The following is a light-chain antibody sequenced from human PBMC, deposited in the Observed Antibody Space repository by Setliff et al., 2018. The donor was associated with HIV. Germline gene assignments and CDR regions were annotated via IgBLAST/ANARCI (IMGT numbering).Light chain of an antibody. CDR1: SSDVGHNNY. CDR2: DVT. Sequence: QSVLTQPASVSGSPGQSITISCTGTSSDVGHNNYVSWYQQHPGKAPQLIIFDVTKRPSGVSNRFSGSKSGNTASLTISGLQAEDEGDYYCSSYTGTSTCVFGTGTKV. CDR3: SSYTGTSTCV. V-gene: IGLV2-14*03. J-gene: IGLJ1*01.